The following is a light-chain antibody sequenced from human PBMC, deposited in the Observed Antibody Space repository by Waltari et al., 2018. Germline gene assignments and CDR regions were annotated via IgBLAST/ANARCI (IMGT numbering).Light chain of an antibody. V-gene: IGKV1-5*03. CDR3: QQYKSYPIT. Sequence: DIQMTQSPSTLSASIGDRVTITCRDSQSIAIWLAWYQQKPGKDPKLLIYQASSLESGVASRFSGSGFGTEFTLTISSLQPDDFAVYYCQQYKSYPITFGQGTRLEIK. J-gene: IGKJ5*01. CDR1: QSIAIW. CDR2: QAS.